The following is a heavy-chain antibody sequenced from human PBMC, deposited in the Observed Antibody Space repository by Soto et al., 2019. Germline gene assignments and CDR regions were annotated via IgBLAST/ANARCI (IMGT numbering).Heavy chain of an antibody. J-gene: IGHJ4*02. CDR3: ATMGFCGPGCYSFDY. D-gene: IGHD2-21*02. Sequence: ASVKVSCKXSGYTFTSYGISWVRQAPGQGLEWMGWISAHNGNTDYAQKFQGRVTMTSDTSTETAYMELESLTSEDTAFYYCATMGFCGPGCYSFDYWGQGTLVTVSS. CDR2: ISAHNGNT. CDR1: GYTFTSYG. V-gene: IGHV1-18*04.